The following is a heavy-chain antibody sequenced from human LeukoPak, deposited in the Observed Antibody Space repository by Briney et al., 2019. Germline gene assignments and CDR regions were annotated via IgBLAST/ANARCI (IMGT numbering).Heavy chain of an antibody. CDR2: FDPEDGET. CDR3: ATEGGYGDYNGLYDAFDI. CDR1: GYTLTELS. D-gene: IGHD4-17*01. V-gene: IGHV1-24*01. Sequence: GASVKVSCKVSGYTLTELSMHWVRQAPGKGLEWMGGFDPEDGETIYAQKFQGRVTMTEDTSTDTAYMELSSLRSEDTAVYYCATEGGYGDYNGLYDAFDIWGQGTMVTVSS. J-gene: IGHJ3*02.